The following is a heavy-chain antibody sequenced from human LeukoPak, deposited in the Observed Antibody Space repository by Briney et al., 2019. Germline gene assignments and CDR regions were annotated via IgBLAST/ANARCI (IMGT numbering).Heavy chain of an antibody. D-gene: IGHD6-19*01. CDR1: GFTFSSYE. CDR2: ISTSGSTK. Sequence: PGGSLRLSCAASGFTFSSYEMNWVRQAPGKGLEWVSYISTSGSTKYYADSVKGRLTISRDNAKNSLYLQMNSLRAEDTAVYYCARDRTGYSSGGGGYWGQGTLVTVSS. J-gene: IGHJ4*02. V-gene: IGHV3-48*03. CDR3: ARDRTGYSSGGGGY.